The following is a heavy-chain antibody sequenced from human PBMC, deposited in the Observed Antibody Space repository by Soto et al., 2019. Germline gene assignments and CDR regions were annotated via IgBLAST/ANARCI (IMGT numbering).Heavy chain of an antibody. Sequence: PGGSLRLSCAASGFTFSSDWMHWVRQAPGKGLVWVSRINTDGSDTSYADSVKGRFTISRDNAKNSLYLQMNSLRAEDTAVYYCARVGPPSDVWGQGTTVTVSS. V-gene: IGHV3-74*01. J-gene: IGHJ6*02. CDR1: GFTFSSDW. CDR3: ARVGPPSDV. CDR2: INTDGSDT.